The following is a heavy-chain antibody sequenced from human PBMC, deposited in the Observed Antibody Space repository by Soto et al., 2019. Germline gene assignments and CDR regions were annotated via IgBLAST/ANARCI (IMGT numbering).Heavy chain of an antibody. V-gene: IGHV4-59*01. CDR1: GGSIGSYF. Sequence: SETLSLTCTVSGGSIGSYFWNWIRQPPGEGLEWIGYIFYSGSTNYNPSLKSRVTMSVDTSKNQFSLNLSSVTAADTAVYYCARSHSSWFDPWGQGTLVTVSS. CDR2: IFYSGST. CDR3: ARSHSSWFDP. J-gene: IGHJ5*02. D-gene: IGHD6-13*01.